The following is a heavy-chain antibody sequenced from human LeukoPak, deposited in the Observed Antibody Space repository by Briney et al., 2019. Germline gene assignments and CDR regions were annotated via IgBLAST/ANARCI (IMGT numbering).Heavy chain of an antibody. Sequence: SVKVSCKASGGTFSSYAISWVRQAPGQGLEWMGRIIPIFGTANYARKFQGRVTITTDESTSTAYMELSSLRSEDTAVYYCARVGDDYGGFDIWGQGTMVTVSS. J-gene: IGHJ3*02. V-gene: IGHV1-69*05. CDR1: GGTFSSYA. CDR2: IIPIFGTA. D-gene: IGHD4-23*01. CDR3: ARVGDDYGGFDI.